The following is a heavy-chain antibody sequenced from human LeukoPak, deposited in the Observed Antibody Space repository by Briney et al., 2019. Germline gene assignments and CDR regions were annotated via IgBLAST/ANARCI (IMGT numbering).Heavy chain of an antibody. CDR2: IRSDGSDT. D-gene: IGHD3-22*01. V-gene: IGHV3-74*01. Sequence: PGGSLRLSCAASGFTFSSYWMHWVRQAPGKGLVWVSRIRSDGSDTSYADSVKGRFTISRDNAKNTLYLQMNSLSADDTAVYYCSRGGDVVMVITGGISYNWGQGTLVTVSS. CDR3: SRGGDVVMVITGGISYN. CDR1: GFTFSSYW. J-gene: IGHJ4*02.